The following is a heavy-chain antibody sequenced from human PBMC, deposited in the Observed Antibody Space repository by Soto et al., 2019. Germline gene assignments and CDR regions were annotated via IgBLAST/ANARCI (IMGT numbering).Heavy chain of an antibody. D-gene: IGHD1-20*01. CDR1: GGSISSGGYY. CDR2: IYYSGST. CDR3: ARITGRHLDY. Sequence: SETLSLTCTVSGGSISSGGYYWSWIRQHPGKGLEWIGYIYYSGSTYYNPSLKSRVTISVDTSKNQFSLKLSSVTAADTAVYYCARITGRHLDYWGQGILVTAPQ. J-gene: IGHJ4*02. V-gene: IGHV4-31*03.